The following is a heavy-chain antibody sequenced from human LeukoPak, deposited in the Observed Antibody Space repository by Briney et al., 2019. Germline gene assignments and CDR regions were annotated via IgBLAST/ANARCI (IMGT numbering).Heavy chain of an antibody. J-gene: IGHJ5*02. V-gene: IGHV4-34*01. D-gene: IGHD6-13*01. CDR2: INHSGST. Sequence: PSETLSLTCTVSGGSISSHYWSWIRQPPGKGLEWIGEINHSGSTNYNPSLKSRVTISVDTSKNQFSLKLSSVTAADTAVYYCARLWLGSSSWYVGGWFDPWGQGTLVTVSS. CDR1: GGSISSHY. CDR3: ARLWLGSSSWYVGGWFDP.